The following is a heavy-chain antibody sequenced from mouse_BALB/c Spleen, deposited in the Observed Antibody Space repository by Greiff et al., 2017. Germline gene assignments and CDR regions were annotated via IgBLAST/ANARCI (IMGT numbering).Heavy chain of an antibody. CDR3: ARYDYDYFDY. D-gene: IGHD2-4*01. CDR1: GYTFTSYW. CDR2: IYPGDGDT. V-gene: IGHV1-87*01. Sequence: QVHVKQSGAELARPGASVKLSCKASGYTFTSYWMQWVKQRPGQGLEWIGAIYPGDGDTRYTQKFKGKATLTADKSSSTAYMQLSSLASEDSAVYYCARYDYDYFDYWGQGTTLTVSS. J-gene: IGHJ2*01.